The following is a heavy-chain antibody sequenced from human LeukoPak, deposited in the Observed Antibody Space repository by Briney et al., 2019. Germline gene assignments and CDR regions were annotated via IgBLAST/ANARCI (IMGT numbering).Heavy chain of an antibody. CDR3: ARDGWVEMATILDY. CDR1: GGTFSSYA. J-gene: IGHJ4*02. Sequence: ASVKVSCKASGGTFSSYAISWVRQAPGQGLEWMGRIIPTLGIANYAQKFQGRVTITADKSTSTAYMELSSLRSEDTAVYYCARDGWVEMATILDYWGQGTLVTVSS. D-gene: IGHD5-24*01. CDR2: IIPTLGIA. V-gene: IGHV1-69*04.